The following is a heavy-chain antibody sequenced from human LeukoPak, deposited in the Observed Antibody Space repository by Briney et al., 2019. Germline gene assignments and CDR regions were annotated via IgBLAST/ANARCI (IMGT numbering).Heavy chain of an antibody. Sequence: GGSLRLSCAASGFTSSSYDMHWVRQATGKGLEWVSAIGTAGDTYYPGSVKGRFTISRENAKNSLYLQMNSLRAGDTAVYYCARAQSDSGSTGFDYWGQGTLVTVSS. CDR1: GFTSSSYD. CDR3: ARAQSDSGSTGFDY. CDR2: IGTAGDT. J-gene: IGHJ4*02. D-gene: IGHD5-12*01. V-gene: IGHV3-13*04.